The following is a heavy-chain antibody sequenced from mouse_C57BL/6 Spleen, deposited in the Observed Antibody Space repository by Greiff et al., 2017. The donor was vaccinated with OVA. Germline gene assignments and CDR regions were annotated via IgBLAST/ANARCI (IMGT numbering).Heavy chain of an antibody. J-gene: IGHJ4*01. D-gene: IGHD6-1*01. V-gene: IGHV7-3*01. CDR3: ASSLSMDY. CDR2: IRNKANGYTT. Sequence: DVMLVESGGGLVQPGGSLSLSCAASGFTFTDYYMSWVRQPPGTALEWLGFIRNKANGYTTEYSASVKGRFTISRDNTLSILYLHMNALRAEASATYCSASSLSMDYWGQGTSVTVSS. CDR1: GFTFTDYY.